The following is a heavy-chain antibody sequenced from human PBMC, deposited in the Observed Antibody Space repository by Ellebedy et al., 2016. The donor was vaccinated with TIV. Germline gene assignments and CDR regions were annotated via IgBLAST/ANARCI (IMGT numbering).Heavy chain of an antibody. V-gene: IGHV3-7*03. CDR1: GGSFTGYY. Sequence: ETLSLTCAVYGGSFTGYYYSWIRQPPGKGLEWVANISPDGTTTNYVDSVKGRFTISRDNAKNSLNLQIHSLRADDTAVYYCSRFLGDWGLGTPVTVS. CDR2: ISPDGTTT. J-gene: IGHJ4*02. CDR3: SRFLGD. D-gene: IGHD3-16*01.